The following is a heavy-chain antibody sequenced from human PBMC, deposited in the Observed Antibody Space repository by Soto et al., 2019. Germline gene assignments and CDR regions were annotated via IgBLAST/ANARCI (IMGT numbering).Heavy chain of an antibody. V-gene: IGHV3-11*06. CDR2: ISSSSSYT. Sequence: PGGSLRLSCAASGFTFSDYYMSWIRQAPGKGLEWVSYISSSSSYTNYADSVKGRFTISRDNAKNSLYLQMNSLRAEDTAAYYCARRSSGWYGVGYWGQGTLVTVSS. CDR3: ARRSSGWYGVGY. J-gene: IGHJ4*02. CDR1: GFTFSDYY. D-gene: IGHD6-19*01.